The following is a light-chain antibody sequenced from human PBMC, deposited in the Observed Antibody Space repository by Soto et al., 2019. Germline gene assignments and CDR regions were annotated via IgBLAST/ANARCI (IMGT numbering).Light chain of an antibody. CDR2: DAS. J-gene: IGKJ1*01. Sequence: DIPMTQSPSTLSASVGDRVTITCRASQSISSWLAWYQQKPGKAPKLLIYDASSLESGVPSRFSGSGSGTEFTLTISRLQPDDLATHYCQQDNSYWTFGQGTKVEI. CDR3: QQDNSYWT. CDR1: QSISSW. V-gene: IGKV1-5*01.